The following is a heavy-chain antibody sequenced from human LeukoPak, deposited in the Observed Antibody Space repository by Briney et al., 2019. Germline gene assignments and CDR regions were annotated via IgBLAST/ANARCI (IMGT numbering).Heavy chain of an antibody. CDR2: ISGSGGST. Sequence: GASLRLSCAASGFTFSSYAMSWVRQAPGKGLEWVSAISGSGGSTYYADSVKGRFTISRDNSKNTLYLQMNSLRAEDTAVYYCAKDHGYGEYYYYGMDVWGQGTTVTVSS. J-gene: IGHJ6*02. CDR3: AKDHGYGEYYYYGMDV. V-gene: IGHV3-23*01. D-gene: IGHD5-18*01. CDR1: GFTFSSYA.